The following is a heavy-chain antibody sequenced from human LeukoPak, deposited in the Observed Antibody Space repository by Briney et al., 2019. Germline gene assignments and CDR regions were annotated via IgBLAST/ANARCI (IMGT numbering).Heavy chain of an antibody. V-gene: IGHV1-46*01. D-gene: IGHD4-23*01. CDR1: GYTFTSYY. CDR3: TRDRGSTVVTFNWFDP. Sequence: ASVKVSCKASGYTFTSYYMHWVRQAPGQGLEWMGIINPSGGSTSYAQKFQGRVTMTRDTSTSTVYMELSSLRSEDTAVYYCTRDRGSTVVTFNWFDPWGQGTLVTVSS. CDR2: INPSGGST. J-gene: IGHJ5*02.